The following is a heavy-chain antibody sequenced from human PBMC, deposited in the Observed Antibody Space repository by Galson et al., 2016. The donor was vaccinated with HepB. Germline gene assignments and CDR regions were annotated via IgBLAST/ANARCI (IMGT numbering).Heavy chain of an antibody. Sequence: SVKVSCKASGYTFTSYGISWVRQAPGQGLEWMGWISAYNGNTHYAQKPQGRVTMTTDTSTSTAYLELRSLRSDDTAVYYCARRSSATLNYYYTGMDVWGQGTTVTVSS. CDR1: GYTFTSYG. CDR2: ISAYNGNT. CDR3: ARRSSATLNYYYTGMDV. J-gene: IGHJ6*02. D-gene: IGHD5-12*01. V-gene: IGHV1-18*01.